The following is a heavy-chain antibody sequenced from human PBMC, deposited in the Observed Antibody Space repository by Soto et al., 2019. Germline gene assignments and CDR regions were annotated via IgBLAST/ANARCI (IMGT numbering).Heavy chain of an antibody. Sequence: EVQLVESGGGLVKPGGSLRLSCAASGFTFSSYSMNWVRQAPGKGLEWVSSISSSSSYIYYADSVKGRFTISRDNAKNSLYLQMNSLRAEDTAVYYCARDLGSSGWLDAFDIWGQGTMVTVSS. CDR1: GFTFSSYS. CDR3: ARDLGSSGWLDAFDI. CDR2: ISSSSSYI. V-gene: IGHV3-21*01. J-gene: IGHJ3*02. D-gene: IGHD6-19*01.